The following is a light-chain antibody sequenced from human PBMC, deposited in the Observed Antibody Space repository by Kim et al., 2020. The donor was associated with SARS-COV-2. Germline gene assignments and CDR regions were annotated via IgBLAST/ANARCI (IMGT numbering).Light chain of an antibody. CDR1: QLGDKY. CDR2: QDD. Sequence: SYELSQPPSVAVSPGQTADITCSGDQLGDKYVCWYQHKPGQSPRLVIYQDDKRPSGIPERFSGSNSGNTATLTISGTQAMDEADYYCQSSTLFGGGTKLPVL. CDR3: QSSTL. V-gene: IGLV3-1*01. J-gene: IGLJ2*01.